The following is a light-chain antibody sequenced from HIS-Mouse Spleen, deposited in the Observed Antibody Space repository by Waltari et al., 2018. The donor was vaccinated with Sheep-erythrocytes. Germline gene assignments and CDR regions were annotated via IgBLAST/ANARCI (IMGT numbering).Light chain of an antibody. Sequence: QSALTQPASVSGSPGQSITLSCTGTSSDVRGYNYVSWSPQHPGKAPKLMIYDVSNRPSGVSNRFSGSKSGNTASLTISGLQAEDEADYYCSSYTSSSTVVFGGGTKLTVL. CDR3: SSYTSSSTVV. CDR2: DVS. J-gene: IGLJ2*01. V-gene: IGLV2-14*03. CDR1: SSDVRGYNY.